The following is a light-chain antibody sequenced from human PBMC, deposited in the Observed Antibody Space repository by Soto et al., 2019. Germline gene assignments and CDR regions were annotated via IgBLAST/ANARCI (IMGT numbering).Light chain of an antibody. Sequence: QSVLTQPPSVSGAPGQRVTISCTGGSSNIGAGYEVHWYQQLPGTAPKLLIYGYSNRASGVPDRFSGSKSGTSASLAITGLQAEDEADYYCQSYDSSLSASVFGGGTKLTVL. V-gene: IGLV1-40*01. CDR2: GYS. CDR1: SSNIGAGYE. CDR3: QSYDSSLSASV. J-gene: IGLJ2*01.